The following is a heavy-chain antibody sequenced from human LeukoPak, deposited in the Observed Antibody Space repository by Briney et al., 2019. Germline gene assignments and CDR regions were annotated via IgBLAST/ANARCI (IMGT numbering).Heavy chain of an antibody. J-gene: IGHJ5*02. Sequence: SEILSLTCTVSGGSISSSSYYWGWIRQPPGKGLEWIGSIYYSGSTYYNPSLKSRVTISVDTSKNQFSLKLSSVTAADTAVYYCAREEVVATISNWFDPWGQGTLVTVSS. CDR3: AREEVVATISNWFDP. CDR1: GGSISSSSYY. CDR2: IYYSGST. V-gene: IGHV4-39*07. D-gene: IGHD5-12*01.